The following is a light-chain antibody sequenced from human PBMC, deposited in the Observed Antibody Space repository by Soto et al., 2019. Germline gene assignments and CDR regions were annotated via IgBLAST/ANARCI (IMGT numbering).Light chain of an antibody. CDR2: GNS. Sequence: QSVLTQPPSVSGAPGQRVTISCTGSSSNIGAHYDVHWYQQLPGTAPKLLIYGNSNRPSGVPDRFSGSKSGTSDSLAITGLQAEDEADYYCQSYDNSLSVYVFGTGTKVTVL. CDR1: SSNIGAHYD. V-gene: IGLV1-40*01. J-gene: IGLJ1*01. CDR3: QSYDNSLSVYV.